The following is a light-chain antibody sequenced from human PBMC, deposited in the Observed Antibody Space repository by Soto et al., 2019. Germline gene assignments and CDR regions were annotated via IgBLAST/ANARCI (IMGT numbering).Light chain of an antibody. Sequence: QSVLTQPPSASGSPGQSVTISCTGTSSDVGSYNYVSWYQQHPGKAPKLMIYEVGNRPSGVSNRFSGSKSGNTASLTISGLQAEDEADYYCSSYTSSSTLFYVFGTGTKVTVL. CDR1: SSDVGSYNY. CDR3: SSYTSSSTLFYV. CDR2: EVG. V-gene: IGLV2-14*01. J-gene: IGLJ1*01.